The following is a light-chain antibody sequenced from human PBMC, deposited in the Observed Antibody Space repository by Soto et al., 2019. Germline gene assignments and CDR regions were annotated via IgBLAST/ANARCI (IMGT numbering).Light chain of an antibody. CDR1: SKDSGGYNY. J-gene: IGLJ1*01. CDR2: DVS. V-gene: IGLV2-14*01. Sequence: QSVVTQPAPPAGSPGKSITLSCAGKSKDSGGYNYVSWYQQHPGKAPKLMIYDVSNRPSGVSNRFSGSKSGNTASLTISGLQAEDEADYYCSSYTSTSTLSYVFGTGTKVTVL. CDR3: SSYTSTSTLSYV.